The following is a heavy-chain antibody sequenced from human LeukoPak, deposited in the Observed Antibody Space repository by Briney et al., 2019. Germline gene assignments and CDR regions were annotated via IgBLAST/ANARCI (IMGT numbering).Heavy chain of an antibody. J-gene: IGHJ4*02. CDR2: IYYSGST. D-gene: IGHD6-19*01. CDR3: ARVGSSGWWDLDY. Sequence: PSETLSLTCTVSGGSISSYYWSWIRQPPGKVLEWIGYIYYSGSTNYNPSLKSRVTISVEMSKNQFSLKLSSVTAADTAVYYCARVGSSGWWDLDYWGQGALVTVSS. CDR1: GGSISSYY. V-gene: IGHV4-59*01.